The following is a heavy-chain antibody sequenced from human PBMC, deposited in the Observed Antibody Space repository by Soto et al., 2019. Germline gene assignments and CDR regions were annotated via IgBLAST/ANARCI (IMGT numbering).Heavy chain of an antibody. D-gene: IGHD6-25*01. Sequence: PGGSLRLSCTASGFQFSDYALTWVRQSPVMGFEWVSHITASGVSTSYAASVKGRFTISRDNSKNTMYLQMDDLRVDDTAKYYCVKGSNSGWPRADYYDHWGQGAQVTVSS. CDR2: ITASGVST. CDR1: GFQFSDYA. J-gene: IGHJ4*02. V-gene: IGHV3-23*01. CDR3: VKGSNSGWPRADYYDH.